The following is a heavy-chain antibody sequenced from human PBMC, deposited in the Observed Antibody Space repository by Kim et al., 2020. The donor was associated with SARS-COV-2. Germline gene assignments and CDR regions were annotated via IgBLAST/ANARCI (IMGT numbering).Heavy chain of an antibody. Sequence: GESLRLSCAASGFIFSSHAMTWLRQAPGKGLEWVSSISGSGQSTYYGDSVRGRFNISRDNSKNTVFLEMNDLRAEDTARYYCAKEGVIVTLNWFDPWGQGTLVTVSS. V-gene: IGHV3-23*01. CDR1: GFIFSSHA. J-gene: IGHJ5*02. D-gene: IGHD3-16*02. CDR3: AKEGVIVTLNWFDP. CDR2: ISGSGQST.